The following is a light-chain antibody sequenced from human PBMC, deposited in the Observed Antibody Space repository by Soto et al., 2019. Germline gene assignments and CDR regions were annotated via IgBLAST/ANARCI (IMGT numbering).Light chain of an antibody. V-gene: IGLV1-51*01. Sequence: TEPPGVSAAPKQKVTISCSGSSSNIGGNSVSWYQQLPGTAPKLLIYDDDKRPSGIPDRFSGSKSGTSATLGITGFQTGDEADYYCGSWDSSLSADVFATGTKVTVL. CDR1: SSNIGGNS. CDR3: GSWDSSLSADV. J-gene: IGLJ1*01. CDR2: DDD.